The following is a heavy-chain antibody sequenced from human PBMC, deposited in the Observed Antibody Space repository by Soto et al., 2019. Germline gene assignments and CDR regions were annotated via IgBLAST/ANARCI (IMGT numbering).Heavy chain of an antibody. D-gene: IGHD3-10*01. V-gene: IGHV4-34*01. CDR1: GGSFSGYY. CDR3: ARVVVRGPVGYFDY. Sequence: SETLSLTCAVYGGSFSGYYWSWIRQPPGKGLEWIGEINHSGGTNYNPSLKSRVTISVDTSKNQFSLKLSSVTAADTAVYYCARVVVRGPVGYFDYWGQGTLVTVS. CDR2: INHSGGT. J-gene: IGHJ4*02.